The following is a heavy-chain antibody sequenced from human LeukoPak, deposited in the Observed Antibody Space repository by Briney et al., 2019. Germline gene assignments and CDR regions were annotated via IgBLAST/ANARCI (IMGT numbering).Heavy chain of an antibody. D-gene: IGHD3-16*01. CDR2: ISTYNGNT. Sequence: ASVKVSCKASGYTFSSYGINWVRQAPGQGLEWMGWISTYNGNTNYAEKVQGRLTMTTDTSTTTAYMELRSLRSDDTAVYYCARDWSTMIPSGGGYWGQGTLVTVSS. J-gene: IGHJ4*02. CDR1: GYTFSSYG. CDR3: ARDWSTMIPSGGGY. V-gene: IGHV1-18*01.